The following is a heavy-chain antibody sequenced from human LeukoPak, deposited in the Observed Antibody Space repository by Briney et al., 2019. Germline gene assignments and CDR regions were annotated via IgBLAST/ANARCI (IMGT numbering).Heavy chain of an antibody. Sequence: GGSLRLSCAASGFTFDDYAMHWVRQAPGKGLEWVSGISWNSGSIGYADSVKGRFTISRDNAKNSLYLQMNSLRAEDTALYYCAKASGWYPHWYFDYWGQGTLVTVSS. CDR2: ISWNSGSI. V-gene: IGHV3-9*01. CDR3: AKASGWYPHWYFDY. J-gene: IGHJ4*02. D-gene: IGHD6-19*01. CDR1: GFTFDDYA.